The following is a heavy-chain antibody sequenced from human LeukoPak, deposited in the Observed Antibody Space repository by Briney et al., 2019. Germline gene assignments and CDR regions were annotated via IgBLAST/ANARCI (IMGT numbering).Heavy chain of an antibody. Sequence: PGGSLTLSCAASGFTFSSYAMSWVRQAPGKGLGWVSAISGSGGSTYYADSVKGRFTIYRDNSKNTLYLQMNSLRAEDTAVYYCAKGSQLWFVWGQGTLVTVSS. J-gene: IGHJ4*02. CDR3: AKGSQLWFV. D-gene: IGHD5-18*01. CDR1: GFTFSSYA. CDR2: ISGSGGST. V-gene: IGHV3-23*01.